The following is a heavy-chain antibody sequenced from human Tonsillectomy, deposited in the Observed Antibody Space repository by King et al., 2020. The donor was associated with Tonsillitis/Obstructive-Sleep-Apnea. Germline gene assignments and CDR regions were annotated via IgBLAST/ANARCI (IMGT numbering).Heavy chain of an antibody. D-gene: IGHD3-3*01. CDR2: IYYSGST. V-gene: IGHV4-31*01. J-gene: IGHJ5*02. CDR3: ARGFGGSTIFGVVIISRWFDP. Sequence: QLQESGPGLVKPSQTLSLTCTVSGGSISSGGYYWSWIRQHPGKGLEWIGYIYYSGSTYYNPSLKSLVTISVDTSKNQFSLKLSSVTAADTAVYYCARGFGGSTIFGVVIISRWFDPWGQGTLVTVSS. CDR1: GGSISSGGYY.